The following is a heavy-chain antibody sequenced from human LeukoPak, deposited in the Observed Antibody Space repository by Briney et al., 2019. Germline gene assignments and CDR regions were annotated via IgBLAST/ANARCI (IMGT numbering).Heavy chain of an antibody. J-gene: IGHJ4*02. CDR2: ISYDGSNK. Sequence: GGSLRLSCAASRFTFSSYAMHWVRQAPGKGLEWVAVISYDGSNKYYADSVKGRFTISRDNSKNTLYLQMNSLRAEDTAVYYCARGTDFWSGPSPFDYWGQGTLVTVSS. D-gene: IGHD3-3*01. CDR1: RFTFSSYA. CDR3: ARGTDFWSGPSPFDY. V-gene: IGHV3-30-3*01.